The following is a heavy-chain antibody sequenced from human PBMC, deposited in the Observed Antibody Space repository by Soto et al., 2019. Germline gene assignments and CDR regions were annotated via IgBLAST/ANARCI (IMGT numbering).Heavy chain of an antibody. J-gene: IGHJ6*02. D-gene: IGHD4-17*01. CDR2: INIGSGSI. V-gene: IGHV3-48*03. CDR1: GVTLTAYH. Sequence: GGSLRLSCAASGVTLTAYHVDWVRQPTGEGLEWVSYINIGSGSIYYADSVKGRFTISRDNAKNSLYLQMDSLRAEDTAVYYCARDGSTDTTIFRYAMDVWGQGTAVTVSS. CDR3: ARDGSTDTTIFRYAMDV.